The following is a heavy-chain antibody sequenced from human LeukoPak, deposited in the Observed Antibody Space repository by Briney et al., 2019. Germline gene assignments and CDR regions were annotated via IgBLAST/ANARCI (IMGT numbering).Heavy chain of an antibody. CDR2: IKQDGSET. CDR3: TRENSGSLSLEY. J-gene: IGHJ4*02. Sequence: GGSLRLSCAASGYTFSIYWMNWVRQAPGKGLQWVASIKQDGSETYYMESVQGRFTISRDNDMNFLYLQLSSLRAEDTAVYYCTRENSGSLSLEYWGQGTLVTVSS. V-gene: IGHV3-7*01. CDR1: GYTFSIYW. D-gene: IGHD1-26*01.